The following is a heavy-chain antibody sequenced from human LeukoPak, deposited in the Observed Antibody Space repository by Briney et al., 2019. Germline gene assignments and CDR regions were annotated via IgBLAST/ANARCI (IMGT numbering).Heavy chain of an antibody. Sequence: GGSLRLSCAASGFTFSTYWMSWVRQTPGKGLEWVANIEQDGSDKYYVDSVKGRFTISRDNAKNSLYLQMNSLRAEDTAVYYCARCSSSWYYFDYWGQGTLVTVSS. J-gene: IGHJ4*02. CDR3: ARCSSSWYYFDY. V-gene: IGHV3-7*01. CDR1: GFTFSTYW. D-gene: IGHD6-13*01. CDR2: IEQDGSDK.